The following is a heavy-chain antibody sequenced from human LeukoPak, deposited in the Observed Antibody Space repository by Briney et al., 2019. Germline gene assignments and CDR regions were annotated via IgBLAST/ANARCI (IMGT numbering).Heavy chain of an antibody. V-gene: IGHV4-34*01. Sequence: PSETLSLTCAVYGGSFSGYYWSWIRQPPGKGLEWIGEINHSGSTNYNPSPKSRVTISVDTSKNQFSLKLSSVTAADTAVYYCARGRRWLQFGNYYYYMDVWGKGITVTVSS. CDR2: INHSGST. CDR3: ARGRRWLQFGNYYYYMDV. CDR1: GGSFSGYY. J-gene: IGHJ6*03. D-gene: IGHD5-24*01.